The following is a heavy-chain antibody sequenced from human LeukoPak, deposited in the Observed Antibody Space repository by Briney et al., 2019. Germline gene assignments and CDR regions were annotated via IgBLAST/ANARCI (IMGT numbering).Heavy chain of an antibody. V-gene: IGHV4-59*08. J-gene: IGHJ4*02. Sequence: NPSETLSLTCTVSDDFIRSYYWSWLRQPPGKGLEWIGYISFSGSATYSPSLQSRVTISLDTSMKQFSLTLNSVTAADTAVYYCARVLVRIAAAGKENFDYWGQGTLVTVSS. CDR3: ARVLVRIAAAGKENFDY. CDR2: ISFSGSA. CDR1: DDFIRSYY. D-gene: IGHD6-13*01.